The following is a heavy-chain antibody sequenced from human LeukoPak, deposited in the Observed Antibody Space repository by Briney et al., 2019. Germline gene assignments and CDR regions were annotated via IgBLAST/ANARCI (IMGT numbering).Heavy chain of an antibody. CDR2: IKFDGSDK. CDR3: ARDRLRAFDI. CDR1: GFTFSDYY. V-gene: IGHV3-7*03. Sequence: GGSLRLSCAASGFTFSDYYMSWIRQAPGKGLEWVANIKFDGSDKFYVDSVRGRFTISRDNAKNSLYLQMNSLRAEDTAVYYCARDRLRAFDIWGQGTMVTVSS. J-gene: IGHJ3*02.